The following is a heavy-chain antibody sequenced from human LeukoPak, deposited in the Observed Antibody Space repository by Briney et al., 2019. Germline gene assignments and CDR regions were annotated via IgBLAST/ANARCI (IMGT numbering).Heavy chain of an antibody. V-gene: IGHV4-59*01. CDR1: GGSITSDY. Sequence: PSETLSLTCTVSGGSITSDYWSWIRQPPGKGLESIGYIYYSGSTNYNPSLKSRVTMSVDTSKHQFSLKLSSVTAADTAVYYCARVASVGATRALDYWGQGTLVTVSS. J-gene: IGHJ4*02. CDR2: IYYSGST. CDR3: ARVASVGATRALDY. D-gene: IGHD1-26*01.